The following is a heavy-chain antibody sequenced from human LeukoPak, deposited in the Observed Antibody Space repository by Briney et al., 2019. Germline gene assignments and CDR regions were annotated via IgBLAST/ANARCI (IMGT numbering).Heavy chain of an antibody. Sequence: KPSETLSLTCTVSGGSISSYYWSWIRQPPGKGLEWIGYIYYSGSTNYNPSLKSRVTISVDTSKNQFSLKLSSVTAADTAVYYCAREDRGHFDYWGQGTLVTVSS. D-gene: IGHD3-16*01. V-gene: IGHV4-59*01. CDR1: GGSISSYY. CDR3: AREDRGHFDY. CDR2: IYYSGST. J-gene: IGHJ4*02.